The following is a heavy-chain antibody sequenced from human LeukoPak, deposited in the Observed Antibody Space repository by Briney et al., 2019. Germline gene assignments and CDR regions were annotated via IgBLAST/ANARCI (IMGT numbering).Heavy chain of an antibody. CDR3: AREFTADFWSGYYTGSLDY. Sequence: GGSLRLSCAASGLTVSSNYMSWVRQAPGKGLEWVAVISYDGSNKYYADSVKGRFTISRDNSKNTLYLQMNSLRAEDTAVYYCAREFTADFWSGYYTGSLDYWGQGTLVTVSS. V-gene: IGHV3-30-3*01. CDR1: GLTVSSNY. D-gene: IGHD3-3*01. CDR2: ISYDGSNK. J-gene: IGHJ4*02.